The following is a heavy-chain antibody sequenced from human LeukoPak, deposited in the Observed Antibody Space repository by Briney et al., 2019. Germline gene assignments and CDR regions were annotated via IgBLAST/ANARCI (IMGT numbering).Heavy chain of an antibody. CDR3: ARDLRGPIDY. CDR1: GFPFSSYS. CDR2: ISSSSSYI. J-gene: IGHJ4*02. Sequence: GGSLRLLCAASGFPFSSYSMNWVRQAPGKGLEWVSSISSSSSYIYYADSVKGRFTISRDNAKNSLYLQMNSLRAEDTAVHYCARDLRGPIDYWGQGTLVTVSS. V-gene: IGHV3-21*01.